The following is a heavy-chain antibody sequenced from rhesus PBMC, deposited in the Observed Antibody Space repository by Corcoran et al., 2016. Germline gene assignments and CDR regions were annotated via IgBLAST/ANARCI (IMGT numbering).Heavy chain of an antibody. J-gene: IGHJ4*01. V-gene: IGHV4-99*01. Sequence: QVHLQESGPRLVNPSETLSLTCAVSDYSISSGHYWGWVRQPPGKGLEYIGYMSGWSWDSYYKAYLKSRATIAKDTSKNQFSLNLRSMSAADTAVYYCARGTPPDYWGQGVLVTVSS. CDR2: MSGWSWDS. CDR3: ARGTPPDY. CDR1: DYSISSGHY. D-gene: IGHD5-42*01.